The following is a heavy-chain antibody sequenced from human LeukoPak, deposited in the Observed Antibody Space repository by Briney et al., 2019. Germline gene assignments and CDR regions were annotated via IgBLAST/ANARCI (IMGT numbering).Heavy chain of an antibody. V-gene: IGHV3-48*03. CDR2: ISSSGSTI. Sequence: PGGSLRLSCAASGFTFSSYEMNWVRQAPGKGLEWVSYISSSGSTIYYADSVKGRFTISRDNAKNSLYLQMNSLRAEDTAVYYCARIKVAGGIAVAGPDYSGQGTLVTVSS. D-gene: IGHD6-19*01. CDR3: ARIKVAGGIAVAGPDY. CDR1: GFTFSSYE. J-gene: IGHJ4*02.